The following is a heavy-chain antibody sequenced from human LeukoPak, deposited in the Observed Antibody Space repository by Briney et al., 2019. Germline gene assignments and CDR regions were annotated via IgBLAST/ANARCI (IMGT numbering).Heavy chain of an antibody. D-gene: IGHD6-6*01. Sequence: SQTLSHTLTVSGGSISSGSHYWSWIRQPAGKGLEWIGRIHSSGTTNYNPSLKSRVTISVDTSKNQFSLKLYSVTAADTAVYYCAKGSSVPSGAGTLVTVSS. J-gene: IGHJ5*02. CDR1: GGSISSGSHY. CDR3: AKGSSVP. V-gene: IGHV4-61*02. CDR2: IHSSGTT.